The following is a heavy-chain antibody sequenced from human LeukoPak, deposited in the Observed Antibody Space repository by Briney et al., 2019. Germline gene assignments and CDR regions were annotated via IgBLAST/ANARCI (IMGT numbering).Heavy chain of an antibody. Sequence: SVKVSCKASGGTFSRYAISWVRQAPGQGLEWMGRLIPIFGIANYAQKFQGRVTITADKSTSTAYMELSSLRSEDTAVYYCARARDYYDSSGYYPGDAFDIWGHGTMVTVSS. D-gene: IGHD3-22*01. J-gene: IGHJ3*02. CDR1: GGTFSRYA. CDR3: ARARDYYDSSGYYPGDAFDI. V-gene: IGHV1-69*04. CDR2: LIPIFGIA.